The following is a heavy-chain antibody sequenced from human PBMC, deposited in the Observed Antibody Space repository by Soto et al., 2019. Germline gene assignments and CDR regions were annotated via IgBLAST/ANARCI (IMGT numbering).Heavy chain of an antibody. J-gene: IGHJ6*02. V-gene: IGHV4-39*01. CDR1: GYSVTSSDYY. D-gene: IGHD2-15*01. CDR3: APLSVSLSGPYGIHV. CDR2: MFYSGLT. Sequence: SETLSLTCSASGYSVTSSDYYWAWIRQTPGKGLEWIGSMFYSGLTYYNPSLKSRVTLSVDTSKNQFSVRLNSVTAADTAVYYCAPLSVSLSGPYGIHVWGQGTTVTVSS.